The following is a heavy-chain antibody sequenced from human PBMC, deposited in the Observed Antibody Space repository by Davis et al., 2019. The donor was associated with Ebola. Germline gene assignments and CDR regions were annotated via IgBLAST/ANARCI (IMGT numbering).Heavy chain of an antibody. CDR1: GFTVSSNY. V-gene: IGHV3-66*01. CDR3: ASGGYSYGWDYYYGMDV. Sequence: GGSLRPSCAASGFTVSSNYMSWVRQAPGKGLEWAPVIYSVGSTYYADSVKGRFTISRDNSKNTLYLQMNSLRAEDTAVYYCASGGYSYGWDYYYGMDVWGQGTTVTVSS. J-gene: IGHJ6*02. D-gene: IGHD5-18*01. CDR2: IYSVGST.